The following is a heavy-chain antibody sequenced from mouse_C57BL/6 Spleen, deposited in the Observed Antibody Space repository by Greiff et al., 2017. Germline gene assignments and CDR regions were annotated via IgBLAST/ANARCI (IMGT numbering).Heavy chain of an antibody. V-gene: IGHV1-64*01. D-gene: IGHD1-1*01. J-gene: IGHJ4*01. CDR1: GYTFTSYW. CDR3: ARVTTVLGAMDY. CDR2: IHPNSGST. Sequence: QVQLQQPGAELVKPGASVKLSCKASGYTFTSYWMHWVKQRPGQGLEWIGMIHPNSGSTNYNEKFKSKATLTVDTSSSTAYMQLSSLTSEDSAVYYCARVTTVLGAMDYWGQGTSVTVSS.